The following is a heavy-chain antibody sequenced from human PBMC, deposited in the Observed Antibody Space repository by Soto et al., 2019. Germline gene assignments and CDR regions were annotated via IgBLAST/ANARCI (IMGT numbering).Heavy chain of an antibody. CDR3: AAAATINDAFTI. J-gene: IGHJ3*02. Sequence: EVQLVESGGDLVQPGASLRLSCTASGFTFRNYWMHWVRQAPGKGLVWVSRINPDGSNTTYADFVKGRFTISRDDAKNTLYLQMSSLSAEATSVYYCAAAATINDAFTIWGQGTMVTVSS. V-gene: IGHV3-74*01. CDR1: GFTFRNYW. D-gene: IGHD5-12*01. CDR2: INPDGSNT.